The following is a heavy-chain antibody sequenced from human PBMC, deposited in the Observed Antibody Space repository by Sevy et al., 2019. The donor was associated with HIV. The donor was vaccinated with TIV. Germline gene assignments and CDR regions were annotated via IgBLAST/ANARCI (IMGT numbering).Heavy chain of an antibody. J-gene: IGHJ4*02. CDR2: IGGSDGST. Sequence: GGSLRLSCTASGFTFTDYVMNWGRQAPGRGLEWVSSIGGSDGSTHYEDSVKGRFTISRDNSKNTLYLQMNSLRAEDMAVYYCATDRISDWFFDSWGQGTLVTVSS. D-gene: IGHD3-9*01. CDR3: ATDRISDWFFDS. CDR1: GFTFTDYV. V-gene: IGHV3-23*01.